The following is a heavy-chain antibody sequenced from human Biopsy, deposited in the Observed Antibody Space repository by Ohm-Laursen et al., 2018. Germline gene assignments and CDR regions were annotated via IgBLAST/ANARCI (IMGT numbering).Heavy chain of an antibody. CDR3: ARDRGYYSDRTVPGYFDL. D-gene: IGHD3-22*01. J-gene: IGHJ2*01. V-gene: IGHV4-59*01. CDR2: VYYTGST. Sequence: SQTLSLTWIVSGDSISSYYWSWIRQPPGKGLQWIGYVYYTGSTDYNPYLQSRVTISVDTSKNHFSLRLLSVTPADTAIYYCARDRGYYSDRTVPGYFDLWGRGTLVTVSS. CDR1: GDSISSYY.